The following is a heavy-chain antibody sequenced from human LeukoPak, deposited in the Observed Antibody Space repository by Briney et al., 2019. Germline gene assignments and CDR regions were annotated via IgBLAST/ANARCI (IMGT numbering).Heavy chain of an antibody. CDR2: ISAYNGNT. J-gene: IGHJ3*02. Sequence: ASVKVSCKASGYTFTSYGISWVRQAPGQGLEWMGWISAYNGNTNYAQKLRGRVTMTTDTSTSTAYMELRSLRSDDTAVYYCARQPLTMIVVVPQLNAFDIWGQGTMVTVSS. CDR1: GYTFTSYG. CDR3: ARQPLTMIVVVPQLNAFDI. D-gene: IGHD3-22*01. V-gene: IGHV1-18*01.